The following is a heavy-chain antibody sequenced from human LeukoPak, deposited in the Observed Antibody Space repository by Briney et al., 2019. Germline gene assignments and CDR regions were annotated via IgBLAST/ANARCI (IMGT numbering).Heavy chain of an antibody. V-gene: IGHV3-7*01. J-gene: IGHJ3*02. Sequence: GGSLRLSCAASGFTFSNYWMTWVRQAPGKGLEWVANIKQDESEKSYVDSVKGRFTISRDNAKDSLYLQMNRLTAEDTAVYYCARDLGPIYSNIWYDAFDIWGQGTMVTVSS. CDR3: ARDLGPIYSNIWYDAFDI. CDR2: IKQDESEK. CDR1: GFTFSNYW. D-gene: IGHD4-11*01.